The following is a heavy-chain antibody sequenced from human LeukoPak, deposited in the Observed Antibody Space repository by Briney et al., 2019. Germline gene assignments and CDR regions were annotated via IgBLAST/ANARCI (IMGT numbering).Heavy chain of an antibody. D-gene: IGHD6-13*01. CDR3: ARDVAGYSSSWYGSHFDY. Sequence: ASVKVSCEASGYTFTNYYMHWVRQAPGQGLEWMGIINPSGGSTSYAQKFQGRVTMTRDTSTSTVYMELSSLRSEDTAVYYCARDVAGYSSSWYGSHFDYWGQGTLVTVSS. CDR1: GYTFTNYY. J-gene: IGHJ4*02. CDR2: INPSGGST. V-gene: IGHV1-46*01.